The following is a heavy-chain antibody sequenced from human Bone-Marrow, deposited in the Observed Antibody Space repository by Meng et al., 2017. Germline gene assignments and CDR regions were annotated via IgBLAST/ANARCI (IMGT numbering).Heavy chain of an antibody. D-gene: IGHD3-10*01. V-gene: IGHV3-74*03. CDR1: GFALRNNW. J-gene: IGHJ4*02. Sequence: EVQLVESGGGLVQPGGSLRLSCAASGFALRNNWMHWVRQAPGKGLVWVARMNPGETTITHAGSVMGRFTISRDIARNTLHLQMNSLRAEDSALYFCVRDFGGESDFWGQGTLVSLL. CDR3: VRDFGGESDF. CDR2: MNPGETTI.